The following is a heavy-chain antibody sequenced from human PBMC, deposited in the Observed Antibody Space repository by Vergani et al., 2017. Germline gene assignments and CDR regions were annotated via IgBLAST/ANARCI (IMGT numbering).Heavy chain of an antibody. CDR3: AKGAQPGKYPLLPGDAFDI. D-gene: IGHD2-2*01. V-gene: IGHV3-9*01. Sequence: EVQLVESGGGLVQPGRSLRLSCAASGFTFDDYAMHWVRQAPGKGLEWVSGISWNSGSIGYADSVKGRFTISRDNAKNSLYLQMNSLRAEDTALYYCAKGAQPGKYPLLPGDAFDIWGQGTMVTVSS. CDR2: ISWNSGSI. J-gene: IGHJ3*02. CDR1: GFTFDDYA.